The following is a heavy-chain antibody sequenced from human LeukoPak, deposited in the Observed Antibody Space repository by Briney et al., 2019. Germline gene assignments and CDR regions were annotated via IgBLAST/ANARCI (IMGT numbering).Heavy chain of an antibody. Sequence: GGSLRLSCAASGFTFSSYWMSWVRQAPGKGLEWVANIKQDGSEKYYVDSVKGRFTISRDNAKNSLYLQMNSLRAEDTAVYYCARGITFGGVIVPDYFDYWGQGPLVTVSS. CDR1: GFTFSSYW. D-gene: IGHD3-16*02. CDR2: IKQDGSEK. V-gene: IGHV3-7*01. CDR3: ARGITFGGVIVPDYFDY. J-gene: IGHJ4*02.